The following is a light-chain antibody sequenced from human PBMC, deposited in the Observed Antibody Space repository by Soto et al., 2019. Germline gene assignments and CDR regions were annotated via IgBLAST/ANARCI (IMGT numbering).Light chain of an antibody. CDR3: MIWHSSAVV. Sequence: QLVRTQPSSLSASPGASASLTCTLRSGINVGTYRIYWYQQKPGSPPQYLLRYKSDSDKQQGSGVPSRFSGSKDASANAGILLISGLQSEDEADYYCMIWHSSAVVFGGGTKLTVL. J-gene: IGLJ2*01. CDR1: SGINVGTYR. CDR2: YKSDSDK. V-gene: IGLV5-45*02.